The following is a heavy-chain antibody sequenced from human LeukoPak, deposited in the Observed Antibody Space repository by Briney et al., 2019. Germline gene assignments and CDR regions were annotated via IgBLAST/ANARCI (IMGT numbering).Heavy chain of an antibody. D-gene: IGHD6-19*01. J-gene: IGHJ6*02. CDR1: GFTFSSYG. CDR3: ARTALPAEDSSGWYGSYYYGMDV. Sequence: PGGSLRLSCAASGFTFSSYGMHWVRQAPGKGLEWVAVIWYDGSNKYYADSVKGRFTISRDNSKNTLYLQMNSLRAEDTAVYYCARTALPAEDSSGWYGSYYYGMDVWGQGTTVTVSS. V-gene: IGHV3-33*01. CDR2: IWYDGSNK.